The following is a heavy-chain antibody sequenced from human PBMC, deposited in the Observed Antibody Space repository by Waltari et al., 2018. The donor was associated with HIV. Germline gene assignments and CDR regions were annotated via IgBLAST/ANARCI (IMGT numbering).Heavy chain of an antibody. Sequence: EVRLVQSGGGLVQPGGSLRLSCVASGLSVSGNYIGWVRQGPGTGLEWVSLIYNDATTYYADSAKGRFTISRDTSKNTLSLDMNNLRPEDTAVYYCARRDGIISAFDSWGQGSMVTVSS. CDR3: ARRDGIISAFDS. J-gene: IGHJ3*02. CDR2: IYNDATT. V-gene: IGHV3-66*02. D-gene: IGHD3-10*01. CDR1: GLSVSGNY.